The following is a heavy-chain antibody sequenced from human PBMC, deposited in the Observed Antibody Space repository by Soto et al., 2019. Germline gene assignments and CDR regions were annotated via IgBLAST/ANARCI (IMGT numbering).Heavy chain of an antibody. CDR2: ISAYSGNT. CDR3: ARAPYDSSGYYYHF. V-gene: IGHV1-18*01. Sequence: GASVKVSCKASGYTFTNYGISWVRQAPGQGLEWMGWISAYSGNTNYAQKVQDRLTMTIDTSTSTAYIELRSLRSDDTAVYYCARAPYDSSGYYYHFWGQGTLVTVSS. J-gene: IGHJ4*02. D-gene: IGHD3-22*01. CDR1: GYTFTNYG.